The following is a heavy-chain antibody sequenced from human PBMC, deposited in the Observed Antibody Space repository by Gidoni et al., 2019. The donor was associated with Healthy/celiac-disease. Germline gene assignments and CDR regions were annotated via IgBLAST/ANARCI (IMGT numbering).Heavy chain of an antibody. D-gene: IGHD2-2*01. Sequence: QVQLQESGPGLVKPSESLSLTCTGTGSASSSYYWSWIRQTPGKGLEWIGYIYYSGSTNYNPSPKSRVTISVDTSKNQSSLKLSSVTAADTAVYYCATTGCSSTSCYNWFDPWGQGTLVTVSS. CDR3: ATTGCSSTSCYNWFDP. V-gene: IGHV4-59*01. J-gene: IGHJ5*02. CDR2: IYYSGST. CDR1: GSASSSYY.